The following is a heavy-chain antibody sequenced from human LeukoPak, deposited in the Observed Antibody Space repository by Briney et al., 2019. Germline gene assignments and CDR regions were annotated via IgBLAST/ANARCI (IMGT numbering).Heavy chain of an antibody. CDR1: AFTLSSYW. CDR2: IKQDGSEK. CDR3: ARSPKSPILYYFGY. V-gene: IGHV3-7*01. J-gene: IGHJ4*02. Sequence: GGSLRLSCAASAFTLSSYWMSWVRQAPGKGLEWVTNIKQDGSEKYYVDSVKGRFTISRDNAKNSLYLQMNSLRAEDTAVYYCARSPKSPILYYFGYWGQGTLVTVSS.